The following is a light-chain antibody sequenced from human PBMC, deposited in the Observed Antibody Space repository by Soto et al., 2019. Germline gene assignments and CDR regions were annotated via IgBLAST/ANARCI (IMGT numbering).Light chain of an antibody. J-gene: IGLJ2*01. CDR2: EVS. CDR3: TAYSGTTRVL. Sequence: QSALTQPASVSGSPGQSITISCTGTVGLVSWYQQHPGKVPKLLIYEVSIRPSGVSTRFSGSKSGNTASLTISGLQAQDEADYYCTAYSGTTRVLFGGGTKVTVL. CDR1: VGL. V-gene: IGLV2-14*02.